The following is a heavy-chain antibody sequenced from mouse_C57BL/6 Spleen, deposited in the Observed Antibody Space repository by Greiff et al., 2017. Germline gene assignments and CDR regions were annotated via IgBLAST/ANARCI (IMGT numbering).Heavy chain of an antibody. J-gene: IGHJ3*01. CDR1: GYTFTDYE. V-gene: IGHV1-15*01. D-gene: IGHD2-5*01. CDR3: TSQIYYSNYVGFAY. Sequence: QVQLKESGAELVRPGASVTLSCKASGYTFTDYEMHWVKQTPVHGLEWIGAIDPETGGTAYNQKFKGKAILTADKSSSTAYMELRSLTSEDSAVYYCTSQIYYSNYVGFAYWGQGTLVTVSA. CDR2: IDPETGGT.